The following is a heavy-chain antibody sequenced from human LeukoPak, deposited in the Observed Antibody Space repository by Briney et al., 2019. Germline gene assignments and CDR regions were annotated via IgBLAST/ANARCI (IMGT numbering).Heavy chain of an antibody. D-gene: IGHD3-10*01. CDR3: ARGARGDYYYYMDV. Sequence: GGSLRLSCAASGFTFSNYWMSWVRQAPGKGLEWVANRNQDGSAKYYVDSMEGRFTISRDNAKNSLYLQMNSLRAEDTAVYYCARGARGDYYYYMDVWGKGTTVTISS. V-gene: IGHV3-7*04. CDR2: RNQDGSAK. J-gene: IGHJ6*03. CDR1: GFTFSNYW.